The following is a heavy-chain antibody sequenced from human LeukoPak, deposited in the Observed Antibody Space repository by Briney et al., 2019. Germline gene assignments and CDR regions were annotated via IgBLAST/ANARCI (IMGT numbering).Heavy chain of an antibody. V-gene: IGHV1-24*01. J-gene: IGHJ4*02. CDR2: FDPEDGET. CDR3: ATDRGAVAGTLNY. Sequence: ASVKVSCKVSGYTLTELSMHWVRHAPGKGRGWRGGFDPEDGETIYAQKFQGRGNMTEDTSTDTAYMELSSLRSEDTAVYYCATDRGAVAGTLNYWGQGTLVTVSS. CDR1: GYTLTELS. D-gene: IGHD6-19*01.